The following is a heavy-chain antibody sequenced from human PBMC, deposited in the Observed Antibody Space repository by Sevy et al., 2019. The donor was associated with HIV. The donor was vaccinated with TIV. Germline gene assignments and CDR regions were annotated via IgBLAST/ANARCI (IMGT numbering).Heavy chain of an antibody. D-gene: IGHD6-13*01. J-gene: IGHJ4*02. Sequence: GGSLRLSCVGSGFTFNSFWMHWVRQAPGMGLVWVSHINRDGSTTDYADFVKGRFTISRDNAKNTLYLQMNSLRVEDTAVYYCASCGVILAAAFGCWGRGTLVTVSS. CDR3: ASCGVILAAAFGC. V-gene: IGHV3-74*01. CDR2: INRDGSTT. CDR1: GFTFNSFW.